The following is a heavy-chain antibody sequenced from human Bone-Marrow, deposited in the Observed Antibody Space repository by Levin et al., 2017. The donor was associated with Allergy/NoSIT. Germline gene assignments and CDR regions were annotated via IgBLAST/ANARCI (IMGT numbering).Heavy chain of an antibody. D-gene: IGHD3-10*01. CDR1: GFTVSSNY. CDR3: ARVSRRFGELSDWFDP. CDR2: IYSGGST. J-gene: IGHJ5*02. Sequence: GESLKISCAASGFTVSSNYMSWVRQAPGKGLEWVSVIYSGGSTYYADSVKGRFTISRDNSKNTLYLQMNSLRAEDTAVYYCARVSRRFGELSDWFDPWGQGTLVTVSS. V-gene: IGHV3-66*01.